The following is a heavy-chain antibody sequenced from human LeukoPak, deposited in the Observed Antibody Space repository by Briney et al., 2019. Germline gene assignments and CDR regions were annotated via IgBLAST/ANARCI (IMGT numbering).Heavy chain of an antibody. CDR3: ARETSGGYFDY. CDR1: GGSISSYY. Sequence: TASETLSLTCTVSGGSISSYYWSWIRQPPGKGLEWIGYIYYSGSTNYNPSLKSRVTISVDTSKNQFSLKLSSVTAADTAVYYCARETSGGYFDYWGQGTLVTVSS. CDR2: IYYSGST. V-gene: IGHV4-59*01. J-gene: IGHJ4*02. D-gene: IGHD3-16*01.